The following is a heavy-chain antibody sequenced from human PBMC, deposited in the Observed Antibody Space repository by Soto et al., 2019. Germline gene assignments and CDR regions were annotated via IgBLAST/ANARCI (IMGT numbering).Heavy chain of an antibody. CDR3: ARRMSRAARLDSSLFFDY. Sequence: SETLSLTCAVYGGSFSGYYWSWIRQPPGKGLEWIGEINHSGSTNYNPSLKSRVTISVDTSKNQFSLKLSSVTAADTAVYYCARRMSRAARLDSSLFFDYWGQGTLVTVSS. D-gene: IGHD6-6*01. CDR2: INHSGST. J-gene: IGHJ4*02. CDR1: GGSFSGYY. V-gene: IGHV4-34*01.